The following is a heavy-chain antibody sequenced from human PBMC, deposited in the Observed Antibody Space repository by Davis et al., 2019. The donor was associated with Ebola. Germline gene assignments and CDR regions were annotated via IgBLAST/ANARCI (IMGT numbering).Heavy chain of an antibody. D-gene: IGHD3-10*01. CDR3: ARGGFLWFGELSANWFDP. V-gene: IGHV4-59*08. CDR2: IYYSGST. J-gene: IGHJ5*02. CDR1: GGSISSYY. Sequence: SETLSLTCTVSGGSISSYYWSWIRQPPGKGLEWIGYIYYSGSTNYNPSLKSRVTISVDTSKNQFSLKLSSVTAADTAVYYCARGGFLWFGELSANWFDPWGQGTLVTVSS.